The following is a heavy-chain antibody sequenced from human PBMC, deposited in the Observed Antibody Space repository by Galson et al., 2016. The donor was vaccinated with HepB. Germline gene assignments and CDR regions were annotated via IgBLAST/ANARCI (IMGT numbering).Heavy chain of an antibody. J-gene: IGHJ3*02. Sequence: SVKVSCKAVGVNLNTYAIDWVRQAPGQGLEWMAGILPILGTADYTQKFQGRLTLTADDSTSTAYLELRNLRSEDTAVYYCATHFRGSSGYGALDIWGQGTLITVSS. CDR1: GVNLNTYA. CDR3: ATHFRGSSGYGALDI. D-gene: IGHD3-22*01. V-gene: IGHV1-69*13. CDR2: ILPILGTA.